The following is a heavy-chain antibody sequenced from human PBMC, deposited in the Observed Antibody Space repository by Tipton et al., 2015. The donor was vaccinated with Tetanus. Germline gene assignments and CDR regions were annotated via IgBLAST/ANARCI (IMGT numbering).Heavy chain of an antibody. J-gene: IGHJ2*01. Sequence: LGLSCTVSGASISGYYWSWIRQTPGKGLEWIGYIYSSGSFNYNPSLRSRVTLSVDTSRKQFSLNLRSMTAADTAVYYCARGGPESRWYFDLWGRGTLVTVSS. CDR1: GASISGYY. V-gene: IGHV4-59*01. CDR3: ARGGPESRWYFDL. CDR2: IYSSGSF.